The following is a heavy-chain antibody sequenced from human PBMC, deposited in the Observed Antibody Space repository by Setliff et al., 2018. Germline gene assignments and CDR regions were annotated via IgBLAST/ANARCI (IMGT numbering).Heavy chain of an antibody. Sequence: PGGSLRLSCAASGFTFDNYVMSWVRQAPGKGLEWVSAISGSGGSTYYADSVKGRFSISRDNSKSTLYLQMNSLRVEDTALYYCAKDDGSGTYYRKDYYYMDVWGKGTTVTVSS. CDR3: AKDDGSGTYYRKDYYYMDV. CDR1: GFTFDNYV. D-gene: IGHD3-10*01. V-gene: IGHV3-23*01. CDR2: ISGSGGST. J-gene: IGHJ6*03.